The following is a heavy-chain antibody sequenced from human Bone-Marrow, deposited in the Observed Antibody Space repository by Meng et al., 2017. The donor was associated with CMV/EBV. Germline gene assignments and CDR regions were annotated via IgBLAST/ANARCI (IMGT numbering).Heavy chain of an antibody. CDR2: ISNSSSNI. Sequence: GESLKISCASSGFTFSSYSMSWVRQAPGKGLEWVSSISNSSSNIYYADSVKGRFTISRDNAKNSLYLQMNSLRAEDTAVYYCARDPYYYDISGYFFSWGQGTLVTVSS. CDR1: GFTFSSYS. D-gene: IGHD3-22*01. CDR3: ARDPYYYDISGYFFS. V-gene: IGHV3-21*01. J-gene: IGHJ5*02.